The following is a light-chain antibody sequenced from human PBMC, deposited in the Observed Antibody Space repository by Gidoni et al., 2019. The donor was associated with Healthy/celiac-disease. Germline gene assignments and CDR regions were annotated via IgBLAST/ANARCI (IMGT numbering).Light chain of an antibody. Sequence: QSALTQPPPASGSPGQSVTIRCTGTSSDVGGYNYVSWYQQHPGKPPKLMIYEVSKRPSGVPDRFSGSKSGNTASLTVSGLQAEDEADYYCSSYAGSNIVVFGGGTKLTVL. V-gene: IGLV2-8*01. CDR2: EVS. J-gene: IGLJ2*01. CDR3: SSYAGSNIVV. CDR1: SSDVGGYNY.